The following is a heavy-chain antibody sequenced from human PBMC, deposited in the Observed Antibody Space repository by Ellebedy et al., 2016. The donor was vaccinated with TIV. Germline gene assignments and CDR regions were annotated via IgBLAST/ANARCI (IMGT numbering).Heavy chain of an antibody. Sequence: GESLKISCSASGFTFSSYAMHWVRQAPGKGLEYVSGISGSGGTTYNADSVKGRFTISRDNSKNTLYLQMNSLRAEDTAIYYCAKGFYGMDVWGQGTTVTVSS. V-gene: IGHV3-23*01. J-gene: IGHJ6*02. CDR1: GFTFSSYA. CDR3: AKGFYGMDV. CDR2: ISGSGGTT.